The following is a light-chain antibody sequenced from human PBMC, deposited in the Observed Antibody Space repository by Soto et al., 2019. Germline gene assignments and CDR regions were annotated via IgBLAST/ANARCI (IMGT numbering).Light chain of an antibody. Sequence: EIVLTQSPDTLSLSTGEWATLSCRASQSVSSYLAWYQQKPGQAPRLLIYDASNRATGIPARFSGSGSGTDFTLTISSLEPDDFAVYYCQQRSKWPVTFGQGTEVEIK. CDR1: QSVSSY. V-gene: IGKV3-11*01. CDR3: QQRSKWPVT. CDR2: DAS. J-gene: IGKJ1*01.